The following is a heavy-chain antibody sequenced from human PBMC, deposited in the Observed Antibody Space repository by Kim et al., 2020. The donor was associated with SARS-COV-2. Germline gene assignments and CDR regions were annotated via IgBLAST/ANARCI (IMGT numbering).Heavy chain of an antibody. D-gene: IGHD3-9*01. Sequence: LKRRFPNSRDNSKNRLYLQMNSLRAEDTAVYYCAVLPTYFNVLTGYPLDYWGQGTMVTVSS. J-gene: IGHJ4*02. V-gene: IGHV3-23*01. CDR3: AVLPTYFNVLTGYPLDY.